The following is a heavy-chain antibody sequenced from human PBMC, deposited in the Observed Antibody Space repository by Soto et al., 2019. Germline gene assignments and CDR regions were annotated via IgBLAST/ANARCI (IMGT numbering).Heavy chain of an antibody. CDR1: GFTFGSYA. V-gene: IGHV3-23*01. CDR2: ISASGGST. Sequence: GGSLRLSCAVSGFTFGSYAMSWVRQAPGKGLEWVSVISASGGSTYYADSVKGRFTISRDNAKNSLYLQMNSLRAEDKAVYYCARSTPNSSWTRRYYYYMDVWGKGTTVTVSS. D-gene: IGHD6-13*01. CDR3: ARSTPNSSWTRRYYYYMDV. J-gene: IGHJ6*03.